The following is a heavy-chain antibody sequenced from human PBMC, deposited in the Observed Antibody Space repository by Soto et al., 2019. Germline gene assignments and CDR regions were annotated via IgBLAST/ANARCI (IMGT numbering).Heavy chain of an antibody. V-gene: IGHV4-31*03. CDR2: IYYSGSN. CDR1: GGSISSGAHY. Sequence: QVQLQESGPGLVKPSQTLSLTCTVSGGSISSGAHYWSWIRQLPGKGLEWIGNIYYSGSNYYNPSLKSRVTISGDTSNNQVSLNLSSVTAADTAIYYCARDRYGVPRGDYFDSWGQGILVTVSS. CDR3: ARDRYGVPRGDYFDS. J-gene: IGHJ4*02. D-gene: IGHD4-17*01.